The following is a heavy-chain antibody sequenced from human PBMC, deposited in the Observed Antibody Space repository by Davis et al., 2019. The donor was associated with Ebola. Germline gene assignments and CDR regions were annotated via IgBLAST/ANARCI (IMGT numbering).Heavy chain of an antibody. CDR3: ASSLRYCSNTGCDY. CDR1: GFIFSDYS. D-gene: IGHD2-2*01. Sequence: GESLKISCAGSGFIFSDYSIHWVRQAPGKGLEWISYISSRSTTVYYADSVKGRFTISRDNSKNTLYLQMNSLRAEDTALYYCASSLRYCSNTGCDYWGQGTLVTVSS. CDR2: ISSRSTTV. J-gene: IGHJ4*02. V-gene: IGHV3-48*01.